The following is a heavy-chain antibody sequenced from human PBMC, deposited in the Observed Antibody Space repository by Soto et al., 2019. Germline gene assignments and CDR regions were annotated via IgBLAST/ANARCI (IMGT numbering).Heavy chain of an antibody. CDR1: GGSIGRTGYY. CDR2: ISYTGST. J-gene: IGHJ4*02. D-gene: IGHD2-15*01. CDR3: AREYCSGGTCSSFDS. V-gene: IGHV4-31*03. Sequence: QVRLQESGPGLVKPSQTLSLSCSVSGGSIGRTGYYWNWIRQYPGKGLEWIGYISYTGSTFYNPSLKSRPGISVDTSKNQFSVKLSSVTAADTALYYCAREYCSGGTCSSFDSWGQGILVTVSS.